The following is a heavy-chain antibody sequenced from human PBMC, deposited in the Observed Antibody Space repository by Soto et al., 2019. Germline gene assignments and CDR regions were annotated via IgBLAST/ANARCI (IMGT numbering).Heavy chain of an antibody. CDR1: GFTFTRYS. CDR2: ISYDGSNK. D-gene: IGHD6-19*01. V-gene: IGHV3-30*18. Sequence: VQLVESGGGLVKPGGSLRLSCAASGFTFTRYSMNWVRQAPGKGLEWVALISYDGSNKYYADSVKGRFTISRDKSKNTLYLQMNSLRAEDTAVYYCAKDRGWSSADLDYWGQGTLVTVSS. CDR3: AKDRGWSSADLDY. J-gene: IGHJ4*02.